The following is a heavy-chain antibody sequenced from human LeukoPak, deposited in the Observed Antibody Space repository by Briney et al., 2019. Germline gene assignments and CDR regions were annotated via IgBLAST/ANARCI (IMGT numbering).Heavy chain of an antibody. V-gene: IGHV1-8*02. Sequence: ASVKVSCKASGYTFTSYDINWVRQATGQGLEWMGWMNPNSGNTGYAQKLRGRVTMTIDTSTTTAYMELRSLRSDDTAVYYCASNSYGSGSFNYWGQGTLVTVSS. J-gene: IGHJ4*02. CDR2: MNPNSGNT. CDR1: GYTFTSYD. D-gene: IGHD3-10*01. CDR3: ASNSYGSGSFNY.